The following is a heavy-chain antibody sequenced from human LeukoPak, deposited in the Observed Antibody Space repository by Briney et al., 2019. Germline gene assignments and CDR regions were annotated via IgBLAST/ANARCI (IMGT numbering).Heavy chain of an antibody. CDR3: AKNFYYYGSGSYTDQLGY. Sequence: GASVKVSCKASGYTFTNYAMNWVRQAPGQGLEWMGWINTNTGNPTYAQGFTGRFVFSLDTSVSTAYLQISSLKAEDTAVYYCAKNFYYYGSGSYTDQLGYWGQGTLVTVSS. CDR2: INTNTGNP. J-gene: IGHJ4*02. CDR1: GYTFTNYA. V-gene: IGHV7-4-1*02. D-gene: IGHD3-10*01.